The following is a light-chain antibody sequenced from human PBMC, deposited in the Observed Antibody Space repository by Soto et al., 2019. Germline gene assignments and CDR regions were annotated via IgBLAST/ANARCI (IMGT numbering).Light chain of an antibody. Sequence: QSALTQPASVSDSPGQSITVSFTGTSIDVGGSNFVSWYQQHPGKPPKLIIYDVANRPSGVSNRFSGSKYGSTASLIISRLQTEDEADYYWVSYTSSTTYVLGTGTKVTVL. CDR1: SIDVGGSNF. J-gene: IGLJ1*01. CDR2: DVA. CDR3: VSYTSSTTYV. V-gene: IGLV2-14*03.